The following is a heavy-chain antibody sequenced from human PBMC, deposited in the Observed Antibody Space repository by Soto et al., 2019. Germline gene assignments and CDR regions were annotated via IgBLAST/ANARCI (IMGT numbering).Heavy chain of an antibody. CDR1: GVSGWNYG. V-gene: IGHV3-30*03. CDR3: ASDSGGYSNYVAD. CDR2: ISHDGGHE. Sequence: HGGSTKLGRAASGVSGWNYGMPGVLKTPGNGLEVVAVISHDGGHEDYADSVKGRFTISRDNSKNRLFLQKNSLRPDDTAVYYCASDSGGYSNYVADGGQGTLVTVSS. J-gene: IGHJ4*02. D-gene: IGHD4-4*01.